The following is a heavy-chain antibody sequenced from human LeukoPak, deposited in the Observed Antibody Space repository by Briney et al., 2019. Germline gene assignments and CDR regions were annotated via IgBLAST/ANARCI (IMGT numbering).Heavy chain of an antibody. Sequence: ASVKVSCKASGYTFTSYAIHWVRQAPGQRLEWMGWINAGNGNTKYSQKFQGRVTITRDTSASTAYMELSSLRSEDTAVYYCARGDSTIDAFDIWGQGTMVTVSS. CDR2: INAGNGNT. V-gene: IGHV1-3*01. CDR3: ARGDSTIDAFDI. CDR1: GYTFTSYA. J-gene: IGHJ3*02. D-gene: IGHD5-24*01.